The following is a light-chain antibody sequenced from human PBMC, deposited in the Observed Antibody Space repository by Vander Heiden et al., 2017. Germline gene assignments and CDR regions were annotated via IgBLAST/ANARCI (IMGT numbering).Light chain of an antibody. CDR1: SSNSGAGYD. J-gene: IGLJ3*02. Sequence: QSVLTQPPSVSGAPGQRVTISCTGSSSNSGAGYDVHWYQQLPGTAHKLLVYGNNKRPSGVPDRFSGSKSGTSASLAITGLQAEDEADYYCQSYDSSLNWVFGGGTKLTVL. CDR2: GNN. CDR3: QSYDSSLNWV. V-gene: IGLV1-40*01.